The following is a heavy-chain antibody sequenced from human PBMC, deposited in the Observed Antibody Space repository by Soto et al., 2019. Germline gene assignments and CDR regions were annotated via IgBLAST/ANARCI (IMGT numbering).Heavy chain of an antibody. D-gene: IGHD1-1*01. CDR2: IYYSGST. CDR3: AGGNWNLPWN. J-gene: IGHJ4*02. Sequence: PSETLSLTCTVSGGSISSGGYYWSWIRQHPGKGLEWIGYIYYSGSTYYNPSLKSRVTISVDTSKNQFSLKLSSVTAADTAVYYCAGGNWNLPWNWGQGTLVTVSS. CDR1: GGSISSGGYY. V-gene: IGHV4-31*03.